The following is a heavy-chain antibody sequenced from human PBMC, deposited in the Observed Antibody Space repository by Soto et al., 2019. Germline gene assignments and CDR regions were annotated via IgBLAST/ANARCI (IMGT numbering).Heavy chain of an antibody. CDR3: ARDGGGSYVYYYYGMDV. D-gene: IGHD1-26*01. V-gene: IGHV1-18*04. CDR2: ISAYNGNT. J-gene: IGHJ6*02. Sequence: AASVKVSCKASGYTFTSYGISWVRQAPGQGLEWMGWISAYNGNTNYAQKLQGRVTMTTDTSTSTAYMELRSLRSDDTAVYYCARDGGGSYVYYYYGMDVWGQGTTVTVSS. CDR1: GYTFTSYG.